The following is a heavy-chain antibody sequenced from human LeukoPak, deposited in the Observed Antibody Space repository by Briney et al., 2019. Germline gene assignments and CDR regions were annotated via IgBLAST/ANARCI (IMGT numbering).Heavy chain of an antibody. CDR2: ISAYNGNT. Sequence: ASVKVSCKASGYTFTSYGISWLRQAPGQGLEWMGWISAYNGNTNYAQKLQGRVTMTTDTSTSTAYMELRSLRSDDTAVYYCARDHRYCSSTSCVRGRLGYWGQGTLVTVSS. CDR1: GYTFTSYG. CDR3: ARDHRYCSSTSCVRGRLGY. D-gene: IGHD2-2*01. V-gene: IGHV1-18*01. J-gene: IGHJ4*02.